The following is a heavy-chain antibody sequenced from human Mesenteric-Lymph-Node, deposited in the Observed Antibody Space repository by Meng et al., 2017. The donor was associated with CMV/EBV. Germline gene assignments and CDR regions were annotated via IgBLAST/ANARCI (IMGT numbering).Heavy chain of an antibody. D-gene: IGHD1-26*01. V-gene: IGHV3-7*01. CDR3: ARVLFGGSYSWYFDL. J-gene: IGHJ2*01. CDR2: IRQDGSDGGGK. CDR1: GFTFSDYW. Sequence: GVSLKISCAASGFTFSDYWMTWVRQAPGKGLEWVANIRQDGSDGGGKYYMDSVKGRFTISRDNAKNSLFLQMTSLRAEDTAVFYCARVLFGGSYSWYFDLWGRGTLVTVSS.